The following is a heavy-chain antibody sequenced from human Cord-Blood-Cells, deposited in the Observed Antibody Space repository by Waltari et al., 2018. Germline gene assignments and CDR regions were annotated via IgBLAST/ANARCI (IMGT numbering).Heavy chain of an antibody. CDR2: VNRGGSRT. J-gene: IGHJ4*02. CDR1: GFTFSSYC. CDR3: ARVLWFGESPHFDY. V-gene: IGHV3-74*01. D-gene: IGHD3-10*01. Sequence: EVQLVESGGGLVQPGGSLRLSCAASGFTFSSYCMHCFRHAPGKGLVLVSGVNRGGSRTSYADSVKGRFTISRDNAKNTLYLQMNSLRAEDTAVYYCARVLWFGESPHFDYWGQGTLVTVSS.